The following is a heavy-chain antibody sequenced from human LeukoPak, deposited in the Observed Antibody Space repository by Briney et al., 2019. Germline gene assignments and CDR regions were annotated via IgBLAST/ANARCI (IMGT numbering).Heavy chain of an antibody. CDR3: ARDLETYYYGSGTYFPLGY. D-gene: IGHD3-10*01. J-gene: IGHJ4*02. CDR2: ISSSSSII. V-gene: IGHV3-48*04. Sequence: PGGSLRLSCAASGFTFSSYAMNWVRQAPGKGLEWISCISSSSSIIYYADSVKGRFTISRDNAKNSLYLQMNSLRGEDTAVYYCARDLETYYYGSGTYFPLGYWGQGTLVTVSS. CDR1: GFTFSSYA.